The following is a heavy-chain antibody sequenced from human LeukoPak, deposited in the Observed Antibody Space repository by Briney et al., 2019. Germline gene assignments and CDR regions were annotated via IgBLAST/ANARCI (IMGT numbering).Heavy chain of an antibody. Sequence: PGGSLRLSCAASGFTFSSYSMNWVRQAPGKGLEWVSYISSSSSTIYYADSVKGRFTISRDNAKNSLYLQMNSLRAEDTAVYYCATSRNDYVWGSYYYWGQGTLVTVSS. D-gene: IGHD3-16*01. CDR2: ISSSSSTI. CDR1: GFTFSSYS. J-gene: IGHJ4*02. CDR3: ATSRNDYVWGSYYY. V-gene: IGHV3-48*01.